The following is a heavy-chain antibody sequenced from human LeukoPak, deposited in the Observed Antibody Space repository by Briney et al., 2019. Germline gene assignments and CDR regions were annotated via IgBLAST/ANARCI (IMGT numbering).Heavy chain of an antibody. D-gene: IGHD1-26*01. J-gene: IGHJ3*02. V-gene: IGHV1-18*01. Sequence: ASVNVSCKASGYSFTSYGNSWVRQAPGQGLEWMGGISAYNSNTNYAQKLQGRVTMTTDTSTSTAYMELRSLRSDDTAVYYCARERRELNCAFDIWGQGTMVTVSS. CDR1: GYSFTSYG. CDR2: ISAYNSNT. CDR3: ARERRELNCAFDI.